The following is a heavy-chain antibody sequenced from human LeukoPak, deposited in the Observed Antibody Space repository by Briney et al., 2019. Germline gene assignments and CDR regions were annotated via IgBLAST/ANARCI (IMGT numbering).Heavy chain of an antibody. D-gene: IGHD5-24*01. CDR1: GVTVSNNF. V-gene: IGHV3-66*01. Sequence: GGSLRLSCAASGVTVSNNFMLWVRQAPGKGLEWVSLIYSGGDTHYADSVKGRFTISRDNSKNTLYLQMNNLGAEDTAAYYCARDPPAVAINTYGWGQGTLVTVSS. CDR2: IYSGGDT. CDR3: ARDPPAVAINTYG. J-gene: IGHJ4*02.